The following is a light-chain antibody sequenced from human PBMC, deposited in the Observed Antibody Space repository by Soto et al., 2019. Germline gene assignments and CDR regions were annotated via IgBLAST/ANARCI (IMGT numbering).Light chain of an antibody. CDR2: KAS. J-gene: IGKJ1*01. V-gene: IGKV1-5*03. CDR1: QSIGTS. Sequence: DIQMTQFPSTLSASVGDRVTISCRASQSIGTSLAWYQQTPGKAPKLLIYKASILESGVPSRFSGSGSGADFTLSFSCLQPDDFATYYCQLYHTFPTFGQGTKVEIK. CDR3: QLYHTFPT.